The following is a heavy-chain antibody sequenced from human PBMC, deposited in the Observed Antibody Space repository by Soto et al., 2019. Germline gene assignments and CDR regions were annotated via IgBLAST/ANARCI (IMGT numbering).Heavy chain of an antibody. V-gene: IGHV3-30*18. CDR3: AKESVETTYSFYGMDI. D-gene: IGHD4-4*01. J-gene: IGHJ6*02. Sequence: LVESGGGVVQPGRSLTLSCAGSGFSFESYSMHWVRQSPGKGLEWAAPVSFDSKNKYYIDSVEGRFTLSRDNAKNLLYLQMNSLRHEDTAVYYCAKESVETTYSFYGMDIWGPGTTVTVSS. CDR1: GFSFESYS. CDR2: VSFDSKNK.